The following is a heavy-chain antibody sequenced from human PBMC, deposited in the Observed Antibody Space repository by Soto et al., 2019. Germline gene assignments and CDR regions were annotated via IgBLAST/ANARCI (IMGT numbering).Heavy chain of an antibody. J-gene: IGHJ4*02. Sequence: ESLKISCKASGYTFTTYWIGWVRQMPGKGLQWMGIIYPDDSDTRYSPSFQGQVTTSANKSIDTAYLQWSSLKASDTAMYYCARRDIMTGYVYFDYWGQGTLVTVSS. D-gene: IGHD3-9*01. CDR2: IYPDDSDT. CDR1: GYTFTTYW. CDR3: ARRDIMTGYVYFDY. V-gene: IGHV5-51*01.